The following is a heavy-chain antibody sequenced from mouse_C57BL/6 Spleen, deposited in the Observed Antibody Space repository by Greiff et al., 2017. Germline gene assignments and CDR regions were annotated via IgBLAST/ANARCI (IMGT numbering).Heavy chain of an antibody. V-gene: IGHV5-4*03. Sequence: EVKLMESGGGLVKPGGSLKLSCAASGFTFSSYAMSWVRQTPEKRLEWVATISDGGSYTYYPDNVKGRFTISRDNAKNNLYLQMSHLKSEDTAMYYCARLGAKRYFDYWGQGTTLTVSS. J-gene: IGHJ2*01. D-gene: IGHD1-1*02. CDR1: GFTFSSYA. CDR2: ISDGGSYT. CDR3: ARLGAKRYFDY.